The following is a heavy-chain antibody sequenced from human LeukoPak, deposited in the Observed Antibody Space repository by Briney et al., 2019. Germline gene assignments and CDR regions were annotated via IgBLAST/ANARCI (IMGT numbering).Heavy chain of an antibody. CDR2: IYSGGST. J-gene: IGHJ6*02. D-gene: IGHD6-13*01. Sequence: GGSLRLSCAASGFTVSSNYMSWVRQAPGKGLEWVLVIYSGGSTYYADSVKGRFTISRDNSKNTPYLQMNSLRAEDTAVYYCARALAAAGTIYYYYYGMDVWGQGTTVTVSS. CDR3: ARALAAAGTIYYYYYGMDV. V-gene: IGHV3-66*01. CDR1: GFTVSSNY.